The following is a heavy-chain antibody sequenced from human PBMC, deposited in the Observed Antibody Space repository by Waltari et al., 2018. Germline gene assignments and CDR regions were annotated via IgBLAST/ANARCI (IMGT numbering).Heavy chain of an antibody. V-gene: IGHV1-18*01. Sequence: QVQLVQSGAEVKKPGASVKVSCKASGYTFSDYGISWVRQAPGQGLEWMGGISGNNGHTNHAPKFQGRLIMTEDTSATTVYMELTYLTSDDTAVYYCARERHRLMEEGYLMALDPWGQGTLVTVSS. CDR3: ARERHRLMEEGYLMALDP. J-gene: IGHJ5*02. CDR1: GYTFSDYG. CDR2: ISGNNGHT. D-gene: IGHD3-3*01.